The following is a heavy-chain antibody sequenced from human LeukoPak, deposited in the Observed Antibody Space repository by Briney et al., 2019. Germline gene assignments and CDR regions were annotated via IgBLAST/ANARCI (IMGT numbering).Heavy chain of an antibody. V-gene: IGHV3-30-3*01. D-gene: IGHD3-22*01. J-gene: IGHJ4*01. CDR3: GRDGDSSGYFYFDN. CDR2: ILHDGSNK. Sequence: PGGSLRLSCAASGFTLSSYAMHWVSQAPGKGLEWESAILHDGSNKYYADSVKGRFTISRDNSKNTLSLQMNSLRADDTAVYYCGRDGDSSGYFYFDNWGHGTLVTVSS. CDR1: GFTLSSYA.